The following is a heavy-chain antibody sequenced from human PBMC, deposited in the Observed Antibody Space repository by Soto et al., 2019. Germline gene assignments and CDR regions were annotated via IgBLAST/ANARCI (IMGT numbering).Heavy chain of an antibody. V-gene: IGHV1-24*01. CDR1: GYTLTELS. D-gene: IGHD2-2*01. CDR3: AREVGGCSSTSCTTYYYYGMDV. J-gene: IGHJ6*02. CDR2: FEPEDGET. Sequence: ASVKVSCKASGYTLTELSMHWVRQAPGKGLEWMGGFEPEDGETIYAQKFQGRVTMTEDTSTDTAYMELSRLRSDDTAVYYCAREVGGCSSTSCTTYYYYGMDVWGQGTTVTVSS.